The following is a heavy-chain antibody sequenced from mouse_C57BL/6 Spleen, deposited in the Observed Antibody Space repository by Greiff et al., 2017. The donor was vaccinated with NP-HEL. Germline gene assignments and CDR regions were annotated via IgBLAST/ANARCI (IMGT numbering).Heavy chain of an antibody. CDR3: ARAPYYYGSSYSFDY. D-gene: IGHD1-1*01. J-gene: IGHJ2*01. CDR1: GYTFTSYW. CDR2: IHPNSGST. V-gene: IGHV1-64*01. Sequence: VQLQQPGAELVKPGASVKLSCKASGYTFTSYWMHWVKQRPGQGLEWIGMIHPNSGSTNYNEKFKSKATLTVDKSSSTAYMQLSSLTSEDSAVYYCARAPYYYGSSYSFDYWGQGTTLTVSS.